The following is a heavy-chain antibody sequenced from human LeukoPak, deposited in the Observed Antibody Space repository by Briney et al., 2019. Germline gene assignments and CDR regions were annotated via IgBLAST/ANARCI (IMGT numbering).Heavy chain of an antibody. J-gene: IGHJ5*02. V-gene: IGHV4-31*03. CDR1: GGSISSGGYY. Sequence: SQTLSLTCTVSGGSISSGGYYWSWIRQHPGKGLEWIGYIYYSGSTYYNPSLKSRVTISVDTSKNQFSLKLSSVTAADTAVYYCARAPVLLWFGELLGFDPWGQGTLVTASS. CDR2: IYYSGST. D-gene: IGHD3-10*01. CDR3: ARAPVLLWFGELLGFDP.